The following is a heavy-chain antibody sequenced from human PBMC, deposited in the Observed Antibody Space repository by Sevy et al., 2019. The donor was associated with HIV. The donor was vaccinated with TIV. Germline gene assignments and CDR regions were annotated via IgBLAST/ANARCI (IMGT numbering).Heavy chain of an antibody. CDR2: ISYDGNNK. CDR1: GFIFSTYS. J-gene: IGHJ4*02. CDR3: ARAYSSWFGTVHY. Sequence: GGSLRLSCAASGFIFSTYSMHWVRQAPGKGLEWVAAISYDGNNKYYADSVKGRFTISRDNPKNTLFLQVNSLRPEGTAVYYCARAYSSWFGTVHYWGQGTLVTVSS. D-gene: IGHD6-13*01. V-gene: IGHV3-30-3*01.